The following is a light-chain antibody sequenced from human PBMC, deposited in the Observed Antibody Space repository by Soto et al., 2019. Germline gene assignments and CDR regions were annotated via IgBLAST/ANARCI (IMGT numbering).Light chain of an antibody. Sequence: ETVMTQSPGTVSVSPGERATLSCRASQRIAGSLAWYRQKPGQAPRLLIYDASTRATGIPARFSGSGSGTDFTLTISSLQSEDFATYYCQQYYNWPPWTFGQGTKVDIK. CDR1: QRIAGS. V-gene: IGKV3-15*01. CDR2: DAS. CDR3: QQYYNWPPWT. J-gene: IGKJ1*01.